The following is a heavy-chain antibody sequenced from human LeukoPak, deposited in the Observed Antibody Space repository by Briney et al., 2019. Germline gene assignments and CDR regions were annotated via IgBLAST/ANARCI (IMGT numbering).Heavy chain of an antibody. J-gene: IGHJ6*03. D-gene: IGHD4-17*01. CDR1: GGSFSGYY. Sequence: TTSETLSLTCAVYGGSFSGYYWSWIRQPPGKGLEWIGEINHSGSTNYNPSRKSRVTISVHTSKNQFSLKLSSVTAADTAVYYCARGLSAGATVTFYYYYYYYMDVWGKGTTVTVSS. CDR3: ARGLSAGATVTFYYYYYYYMDV. V-gene: IGHV4-34*01. CDR2: INHSGST.